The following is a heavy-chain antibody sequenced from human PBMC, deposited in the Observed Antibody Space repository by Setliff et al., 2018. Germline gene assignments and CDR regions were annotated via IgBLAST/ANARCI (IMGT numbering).Heavy chain of an antibody. Sequence: NPSETLSLTCTVSGTSINSYYWTWIRQSPGKGLEWIGYIYYSGGTNYNPSLKSRVTISVDTSKNQFSLKMRSVTAADTAVYYCARTGTNRYFDYWGQGTVVTVSS. CDR1: GTSINSYY. J-gene: IGHJ4*02. D-gene: IGHD1-1*01. V-gene: IGHV4-59*08. CDR2: IYYSGGT. CDR3: ARTGTNRYFDY.